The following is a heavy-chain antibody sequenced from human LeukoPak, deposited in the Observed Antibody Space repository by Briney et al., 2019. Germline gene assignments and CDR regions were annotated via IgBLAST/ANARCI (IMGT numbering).Heavy chain of an antibody. CDR2: INPEDGET. V-gene: IGHV1-24*01. D-gene: IGHD6-6*01. Sequence: AASVKVSCKASGYTLTELSMHWVRQAPGKGLEWMAGINPEDGETIYAQKLQGRFTITEETTTETVYMEQSSLRSDDKAVFYCVRGASSIEALKPFWYFDLWGRGTLVTVSS. CDR1: GYTLTELS. CDR3: VRGASSIEALKPFWYFDL. J-gene: IGHJ2*01.